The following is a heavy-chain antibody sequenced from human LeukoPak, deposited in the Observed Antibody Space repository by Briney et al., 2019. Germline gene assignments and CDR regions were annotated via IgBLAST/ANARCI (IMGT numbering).Heavy chain of an antibody. J-gene: IGHJ6*03. Sequence: SETLSLTCTVSGYSISSGYYWGWIRQPPGKGLEWIGSIYHSGSTYYNPSLKSRVTISVDTSKNQFSLKLSSVTAADTAVYYCATSTSNYYYYYMDVWGKGTTVTVSS. D-gene: IGHD2-2*01. CDR2: IYHSGST. CDR3: ATSTSNYYYYYMDV. V-gene: IGHV4-38-2*02. CDR1: GYSISSGYY.